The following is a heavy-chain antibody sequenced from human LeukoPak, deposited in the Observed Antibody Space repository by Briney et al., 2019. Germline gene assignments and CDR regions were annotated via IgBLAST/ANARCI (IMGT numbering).Heavy chain of an antibody. V-gene: IGHV4-59*12. J-gene: IGHJ6*02. CDR2: IYYSGST. CDR1: GGSISSYY. Sequence: SETLSLTCTVSGGSISSYYWSWIRQPPGKGLEWIGYIYYSGSTNYNPSLKSRVTISVDTSKNQFSLKLSSVTAADTAVYYCASSPTTVTTYYYYGMDVWGQGTTVTVSS. CDR3: ASSPTTVTTYYYYGMDV. D-gene: IGHD4-17*01.